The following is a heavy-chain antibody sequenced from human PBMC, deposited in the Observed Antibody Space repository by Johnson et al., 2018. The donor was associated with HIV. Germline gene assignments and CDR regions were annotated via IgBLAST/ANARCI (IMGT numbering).Heavy chain of an antibody. Sequence: VQLVESGGGLVQPGGSLSLSCAASGFTVSSHYMSWVRQAPGKGLEWVSVLYSGGSTYYADPVNGRFTISRDNSKNTLYLQMKSLRAEDTAVYYCAKDRLFGFRNDAFDIWGQGTMVTVSS. CDR3: AKDRLFGFRNDAFDI. CDR1: GFTVSSHY. V-gene: IGHV3-66*01. D-gene: IGHD3-16*01. CDR2: LYSGGST. J-gene: IGHJ3*02.